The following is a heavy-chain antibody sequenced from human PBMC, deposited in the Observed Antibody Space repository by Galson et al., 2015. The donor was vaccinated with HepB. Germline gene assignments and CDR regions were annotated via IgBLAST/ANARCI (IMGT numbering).Heavy chain of an antibody. CDR1: GFTFSSYG. J-gene: IGHJ4*02. D-gene: IGHD2-15*01. CDR3: ARGPPVVAATKDFDY. V-gene: IGHV3-33*01. Sequence: SLRLSCAASGFTFSSYGMHWVRQAPGKGLEWVAVIWYDGSNKYYADSVKGRFTISRDNSKNTLYLQMNSLRAEDTAVYYCARGPPVVAATKDFDYWGQGTLVTVSS. CDR2: IWYDGSNK.